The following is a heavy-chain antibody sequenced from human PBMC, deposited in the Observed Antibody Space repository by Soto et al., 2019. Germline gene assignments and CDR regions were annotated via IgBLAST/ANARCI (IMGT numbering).Heavy chain of an antibody. CDR2: IYSNGDT. CDR1: SDSMNSGGYY. J-gene: IGHJ6*02. V-gene: IGHV4-31*03. D-gene: IGHD6-25*01. Sequence: SETLSLTCSISSDSMNSGGYYWSWIRQHPGKGLEWIGYIYSNGDTYYNPSLKSRVTISVDTAKNQFSLNLTSVTAAVTTVYYCARRRGRSSSHYYSAMDVSGQGTTVSVS. CDR3: ARRRGRSSSHYYSAMDV.